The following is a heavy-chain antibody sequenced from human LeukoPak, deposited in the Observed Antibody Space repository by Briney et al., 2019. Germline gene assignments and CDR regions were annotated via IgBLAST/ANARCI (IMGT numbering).Heavy chain of an antibody. D-gene: IGHD1-7*01. J-gene: IGHJ4*02. CDR3: ARLFTGTTSDY. V-gene: IGHV4-38-2*01. CDR2: IYHSGST. Sequence: SETLSLTCAVSGYSISSGYYWGWIRQPPGKGLEWIGSIYHSGSTYYYPSLKSRVTISVDTSKNQFSLKLSSVTAADTAVYYCARLFTGTTSDYWGQGTLVTVSS. CDR1: GYSISSGYY.